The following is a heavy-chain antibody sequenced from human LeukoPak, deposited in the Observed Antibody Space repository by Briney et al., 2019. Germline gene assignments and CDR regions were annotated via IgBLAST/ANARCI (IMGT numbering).Heavy chain of an antibody. D-gene: IGHD3-16*01. J-gene: IGHJ4*02. CDR2: ISYSGST. CDR3: ALGGTRLYPFAFDY. Sequence: PSETLSLTCTVSGDSISSSSYYWGWIRQPPGKGLEWIGNISYSGSTYYNPSLKSRVTISVDTSKNQFSLKLSSVTAADTAVYYCALGGTRLYPFAFDYWGQGTLVTVSS. V-gene: IGHV4-39*01. CDR1: GDSISSSSYY.